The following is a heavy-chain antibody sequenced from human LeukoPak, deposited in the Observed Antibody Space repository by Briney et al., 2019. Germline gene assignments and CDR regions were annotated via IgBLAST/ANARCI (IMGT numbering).Heavy chain of an antibody. D-gene: IGHD5-18*01. CDR1: GGSISGYY. V-gene: IGHV4-59*01. CDR2: IYYSGTT. Sequence: TSETLSLTCTVSGGSISGYYWSWIRQPPGKGLEWIGYIYYSGTTNYNPSLKSRVTISVDTSKNHLSLKLGSVTAADTAVYYCARGDTAMVLWGQGTLVTVSS. J-gene: IGHJ4*02. CDR3: ARGDTAMVL.